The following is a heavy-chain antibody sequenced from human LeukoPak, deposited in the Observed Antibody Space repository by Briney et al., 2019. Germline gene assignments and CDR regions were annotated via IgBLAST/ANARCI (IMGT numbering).Heavy chain of an antibody. J-gene: IGHJ4*02. CDR1: GGTFSSYA. CDR3: ARDPPYDFWSGYYKEGDY. CDR2: IIPILGIA. V-gene: IGHV1-69*04. D-gene: IGHD3-3*01. Sequence: ASVKVSCKASGGTFSSYAISWVRQAPGQGLEWMGRIIPILGIANYAQKFQGRVTITADKSTSTAYMELSSLRSEDTAVYYCARDPPYDFWSGYYKEGDYWGQGTLVTVSS.